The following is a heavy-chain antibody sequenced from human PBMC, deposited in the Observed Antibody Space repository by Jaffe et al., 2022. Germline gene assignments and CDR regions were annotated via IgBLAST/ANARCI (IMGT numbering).Heavy chain of an antibody. J-gene: IGHJ4*02. CDR1: GGSISSSNW. Sequence: QVQLQESGPGLVKPSGTLSLTCAVSGGSISSSNWWSWIRQPPGKGLEWIGEIYHSGSTNYNPSLKSRVTISVDKSKNQFSLKLSSVTAADTAVYYCARKSRGDSSSWHKGDYFDYWGQGTLVTVSS. CDR2: IYHSGST. CDR3: ARKSRGDSSSWHKGDYFDY. V-gene: IGHV4-4*02. D-gene: IGHD6-13*01.